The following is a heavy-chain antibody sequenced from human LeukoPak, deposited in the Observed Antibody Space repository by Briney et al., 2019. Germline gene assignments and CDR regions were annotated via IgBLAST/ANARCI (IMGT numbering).Heavy chain of an antibody. CDR1: GYTFTSYA. Sequence: ASVKVSCKASGYTFTSYAMHWVRQAPGQRLEWMGWINAGNGNTKYSQNFQGRVTISRDTSASTAYMELSSLTSEDTAVYYCARDSGEYYFDYWGQGTLVTVSS. CDR2: INAGNGNT. V-gene: IGHV1-3*01. D-gene: IGHD2-15*01. CDR3: ARDSGEYYFDY. J-gene: IGHJ4*02.